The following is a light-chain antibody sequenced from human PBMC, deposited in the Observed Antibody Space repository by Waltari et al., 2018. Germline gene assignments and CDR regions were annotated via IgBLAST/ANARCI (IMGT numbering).Light chain of an antibody. Sequence: DIQMTQSPSSVSAFVGDRVTITFRASQRISNWLAWYQQKPGKAPKLLIYGASGLHSGVPSRFSGSGAGTDFTLTISSLQAEDFATYYCQQVNSFPATFGGGTTVEIK. J-gene: IGKJ4*01. CDR2: GAS. V-gene: IGKV1-12*01. CDR3: QQVNSFPAT. CDR1: QRISNW.